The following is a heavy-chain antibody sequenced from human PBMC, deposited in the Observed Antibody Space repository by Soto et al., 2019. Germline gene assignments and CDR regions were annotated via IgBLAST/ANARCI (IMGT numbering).Heavy chain of an antibody. CDR3: TTDLLSEGYFVWLLSIDY. V-gene: IGHV3-15*01. CDR1: GLTFSNAW. D-gene: IGHD3-9*01. CDR2: IKSKTDGGTT. J-gene: IGHJ4*02. Sequence: PGGYLRLSCAASGLTFSNAWMSWVRQAPGKGLEWVGRIKSKTDGGTTDYAAPVKGRFTISRDDSKNTLYLQMNSLKTEDTAVYYFTTDLLSEGYFVWLLSIDYWGQGT.